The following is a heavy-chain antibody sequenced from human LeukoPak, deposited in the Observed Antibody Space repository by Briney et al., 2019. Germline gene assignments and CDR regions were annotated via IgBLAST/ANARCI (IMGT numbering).Heavy chain of an antibody. Sequence: GGSLRLSCAASRFTFSSYGMHWVRQAPGKGLEWVAVIWYDGSNKYYADSVKGRFTISRDNSKNTLYLQMNSLRAEDTAVYYCVRDGVGAPPFDYWGQGALVTVSS. CDR3: VRDGVGAPPFDY. V-gene: IGHV3-33*01. CDR2: IWYDGSNK. J-gene: IGHJ4*02. D-gene: IGHD1-26*01. CDR1: RFTFSSYG.